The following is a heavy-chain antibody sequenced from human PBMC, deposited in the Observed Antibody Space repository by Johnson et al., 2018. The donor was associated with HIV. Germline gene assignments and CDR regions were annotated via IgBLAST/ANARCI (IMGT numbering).Heavy chain of an antibody. CDR1: GFTFSSYA. CDR3: ARAGGGIAAAGTRAFDI. Sequence: VQLVESGGGVVQPGRSLRLSCAASGFTFSSYAMHWVRQAPGKGLEWVANIKQDGSEKYYVDSVKGRFTISRDNAKNSLYLQMNSLRAEDTAVYYCARAGGGIAAAGTRAFDIWGQGTMVTVSS. D-gene: IGHD6-13*01. CDR2: IKQDGSEK. V-gene: IGHV3-7*03. J-gene: IGHJ3*02.